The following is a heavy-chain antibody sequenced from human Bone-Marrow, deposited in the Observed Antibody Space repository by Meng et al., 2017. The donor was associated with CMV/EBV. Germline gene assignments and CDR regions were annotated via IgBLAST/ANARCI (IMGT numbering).Heavy chain of an antibody. D-gene: IGHD2-2*02. CDR3: ASGPKRSTIVVVPAAIQETDY. Sequence: ASVKVSCKASGYTFTGYYMHWVRQAPGQGLEWMGWINPNSGGTNYAQKFQGRVTMTRDTSISTAYMELSRLRSDDTAVYYCASGPKRSTIVVVPAAIQETDYWVQGPLVTVSS. CDR2: INPNSGGT. J-gene: IGHJ4*02. CDR1: GYTFTGYY. V-gene: IGHV1-2*02.